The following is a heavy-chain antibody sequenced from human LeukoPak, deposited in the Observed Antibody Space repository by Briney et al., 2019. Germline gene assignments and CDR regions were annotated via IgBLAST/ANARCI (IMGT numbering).Heavy chain of an antibody. CDR1: GFTFSSYW. D-gene: IGHD5-24*01. CDR3: ARDGYNYEFDY. CDR2: IWYDGSNK. Sequence: GGSLRLSCAASGFTFSSYWMHWVRQAPGKGLEWVAVIWYDGSNKYYADSVKGRFTISRDNSKNTLYLQMNSLRAEDTAVYYCARDGYNYEFDYWGQGTLVTVSS. J-gene: IGHJ4*02. V-gene: IGHV3-33*08.